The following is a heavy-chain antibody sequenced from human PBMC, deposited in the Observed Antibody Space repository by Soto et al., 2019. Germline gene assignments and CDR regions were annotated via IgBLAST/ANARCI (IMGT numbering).Heavy chain of an antibody. CDR3: AKVEYCSSTSCYSHPDY. CDR1: GFTFSSYA. D-gene: IGHD2-2*01. Sequence: PGGSLRLSCAASGFTFSSYAMSWVRQAPGKGLEWVSAISGSGGSTYYADSVKGRFTISRDNSKNTLYLQMNSLRAEDTAVYYCAKVEYCSSTSCYSHPDYWGQGTLVTVSS. CDR2: ISGSGGST. J-gene: IGHJ4*02. V-gene: IGHV3-23*01.